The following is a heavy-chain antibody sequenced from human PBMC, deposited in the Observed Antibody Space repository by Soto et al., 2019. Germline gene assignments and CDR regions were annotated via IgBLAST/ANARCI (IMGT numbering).Heavy chain of an antibody. CDR1: GFTFSGSA. J-gene: IGHJ4*02. D-gene: IGHD1-26*01. CDR3: ARAPRLRGADY. Sequence: EVQLVESGGGLVQPGGSLKLSCAASGFTFSGSAMHWVRQAPGKGLEWVSYISSSSSYTNYADSVKGRFTISRDNAKNSLYLQMNSLRAEDTAVYYCARAPRLRGADYWGQGTLVTVSS. CDR2: ISSSSSYT. V-gene: IGHV3-21*05.